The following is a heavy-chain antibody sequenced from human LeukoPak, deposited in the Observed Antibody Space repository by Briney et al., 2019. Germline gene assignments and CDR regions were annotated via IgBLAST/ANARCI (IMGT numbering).Heavy chain of an antibody. V-gene: IGHV1-2*02. CDR2: INPNSGGT. CDR1: GYTFTGYY. J-gene: IGHJ6*03. D-gene: IGHD3-10*01. CDR3: AREVLYGSGSFYYMDV. Sequence: ASVKASCKASGYTFTGYYMHWVRQAPGQGLEWMGWINPNSGGTNYAQKFQGRVTMTRDTSISTAYMELSRLRSDDTAVYYCAREVLYGSGSFYYMDVWGKGTTVTVSS.